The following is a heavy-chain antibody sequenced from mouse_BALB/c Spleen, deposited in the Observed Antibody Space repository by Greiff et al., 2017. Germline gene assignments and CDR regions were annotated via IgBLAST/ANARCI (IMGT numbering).Heavy chain of an antibody. CDR3: ARWGYYRYFDV. Sequence: DVKLVESGGGLVQPGGSRKLSCAASGFTFSSFGMHWVRQAPEKGLEWVAYISSGSSTIYYADTVKGRFTISRDNPKNTLFLQMTSLRSEDTAMYYCARWGYYRYFDVWGAGTTVTVSS. V-gene: IGHV5-17*02. D-gene: IGHD2-2*01. CDR2: ISSGSSTI. J-gene: IGHJ1*01. CDR1: GFTFSSFG.